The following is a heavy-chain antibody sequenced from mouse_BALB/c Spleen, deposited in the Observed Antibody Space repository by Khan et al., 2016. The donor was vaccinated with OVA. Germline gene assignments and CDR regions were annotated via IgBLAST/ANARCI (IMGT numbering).Heavy chain of an antibody. CDR3: ARETVVDVYWYFDV. D-gene: IGHD1-1*01. CDR1: GFTFTDYY. V-gene: IGHV7-3*02. Sequence: EVELVESGGGLVQPGGSLRLSCATSGFTFTDYYMSWVRQPPGKSLEWLGFIRNKAKGYTTEYSAPVKGRLTISRDNSQSIVYLQMNTLRAEDSATYYCARETVVDVYWYFDVWGAGTTVTVSS. CDR2: IRNKAKGYTT. J-gene: IGHJ1*01.